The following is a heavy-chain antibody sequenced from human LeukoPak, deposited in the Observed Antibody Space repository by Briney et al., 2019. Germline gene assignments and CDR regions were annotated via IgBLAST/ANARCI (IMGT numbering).Heavy chain of an antibody. J-gene: IGHJ4*02. D-gene: IGHD3-16*01. CDR1: GYTFSSSW. Sequence: GESLKISCKVSGYTFSSSWIGWVRQMPGKGLEWMGIIYPGDSDTRYSPSFQGQVTISADKSINTAYLQWSSLKATDTGMYFCARQNGRPYAYWGQGTLVTVSS. V-gene: IGHV5-51*01. CDR3: ARQNGRPYAY. CDR2: IYPGDSDT.